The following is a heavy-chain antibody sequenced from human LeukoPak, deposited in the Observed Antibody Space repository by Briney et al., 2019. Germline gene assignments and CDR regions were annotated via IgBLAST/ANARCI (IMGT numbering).Heavy chain of an antibody. J-gene: IGHJ4*02. Sequence: ASVKVSCKASGGTFSSYAISWVRQAPGQGLEWMGRIIPILGIANYAQKFQGRVTITADKSTSKAYMELSSLRAEDTAVYYCARDGHGSGSYSSDYWGQGTLVTVSS. CDR2: IIPILGIA. CDR3: ARDGHGSGSYSSDY. CDR1: GGTFSSYA. D-gene: IGHD3-10*01. V-gene: IGHV1-69*04.